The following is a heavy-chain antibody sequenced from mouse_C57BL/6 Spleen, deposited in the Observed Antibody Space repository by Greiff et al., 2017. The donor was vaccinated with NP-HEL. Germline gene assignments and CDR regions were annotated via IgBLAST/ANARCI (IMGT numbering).Heavy chain of an antibody. J-gene: IGHJ1*03. CDR2: INPNYGTT. Sequence: VVKPGASVKISCKASGYSFTDYNMNRVKQSNGKSLEWIGVINPNYGTTSYNQKFKGKAPLTVDQSSSTAYMQLNSLTSEDSAVYYCASPYSRPTSGYFDVWGTGTTVTVSS. V-gene: IGHV1-39*01. CDR3: ASPYSRPTSGYFDV. CDR1: GYSFTDYN. D-gene: IGHD1-1*01.